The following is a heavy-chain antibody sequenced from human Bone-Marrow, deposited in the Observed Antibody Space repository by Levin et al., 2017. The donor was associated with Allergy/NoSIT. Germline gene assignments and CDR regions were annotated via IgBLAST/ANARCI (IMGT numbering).Heavy chain of an antibody. Sequence: ASVKVSCKASGYTFSNYGITWVRQAPGQGLEWMGWISPYNGDTNYAQNLQGRVTMTTDTSTTTAYMELRSLTSDDTAVYYCSRHRLGVSVAGPSSQNVWGQGTTVIVSS. J-gene: IGHJ6*02. CDR1: GYTFSNYG. V-gene: IGHV1-18*01. D-gene: IGHD6-19*01. CDR3: SRHRLGVSVAGPSSQNV. CDR2: ISPYNGDT.